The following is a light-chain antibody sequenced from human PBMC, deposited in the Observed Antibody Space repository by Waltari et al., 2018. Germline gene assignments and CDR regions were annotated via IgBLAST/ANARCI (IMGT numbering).Light chain of an antibody. CDR1: QSVGSS. J-gene: IGKJ5*01. Sequence: IVLPHSPATLPLSPGERSPLSSRTSQSVGSSLVCNQQKPGQAPRILIYEASNRATGIPARFSGSGSGTDFTLTISSLEPEDFAVYYCQQRSNWPITFGQGTRLEI. V-gene: IGKV3-11*01. CDR2: EAS. CDR3: QQRSNWPIT.